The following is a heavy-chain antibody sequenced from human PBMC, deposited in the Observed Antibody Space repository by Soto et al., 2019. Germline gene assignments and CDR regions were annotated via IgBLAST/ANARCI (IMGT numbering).Heavy chain of an antibody. Sequence: SETLSLTCTVSGGSISSSSYYWGWIRQPPGKGLEWIGSIYYSGSTYYNPSLKNRVTISVDTSKNQFSLKLSSVTAADTAVYYCARPAPYSTYYYYYMDVWGKGTTVTVSS. CDR2: IYYSGST. CDR1: GGSISSSSYY. D-gene: IGHD4-4*01. CDR3: ARPAPYSTYYYYYMDV. J-gene: IGHJ6*03. V-gene: IGHV4-39*01.